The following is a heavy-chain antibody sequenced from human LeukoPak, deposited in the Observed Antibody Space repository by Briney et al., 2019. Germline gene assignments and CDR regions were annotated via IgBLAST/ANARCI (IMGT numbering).Heavy chain of an antibody. D-gene: IGHD6-13*01. J-gene: IGHJ2*01. Sequence: SETLSLTCTVSGGSISSYYWSWIRQPPGKGLEWIGYIYYSGSTNYNPSLKSRVTISVDTSKNQFSLKLSSVTAADTAVYYCARDRWQRSFDLWGRGTLVTVSS. CDR1: GGSISSYY. CDR2: IYYSGST. V-gene: IGHV4-59*01. CDR3: ARDRWQRSFDL.